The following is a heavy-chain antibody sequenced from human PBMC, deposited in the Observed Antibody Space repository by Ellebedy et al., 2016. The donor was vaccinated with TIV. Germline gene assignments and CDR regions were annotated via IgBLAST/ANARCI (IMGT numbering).Heavy chain of an antibody. Sequence: ASVKVSCKASGYTFTDYDINWVRQATGQGLEWMGWVDPNSGITGNEQKFQGRVTMTWNTSTGTVDMELSSLTSADTAVYFCARVQRGRGWGSGHYYYGMDVWGQGATVTVSS. D-gene: IGHD6-19*01. CDR2: VDPNSGIT. CDR1: GYTFTDYD. CDR3: ARVQRGRGWGSGHYYYGMDV. V-gene: IGHV1-8*01. J-gene: IGHJ6*02.